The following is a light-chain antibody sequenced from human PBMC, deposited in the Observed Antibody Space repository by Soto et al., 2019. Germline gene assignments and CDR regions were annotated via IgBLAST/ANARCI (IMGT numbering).Light chain of an antibody. CDR3: CSYAGSYTYV. V-gene: IGLV2-11*01. J-gene: IGLJ1*01. Sequence: QSALTQPASVSGSPGQSITISCTGTSGDIGSYNRVSWYQQHPGKAPKLMIYNVIQRPSGVPDRFSASKSGNTASLTISGLQAEDEADYYCCSYAGSYTYVFGTGTKLTVL. CDR1: SGDIGSYNR. CDR2: NVI.